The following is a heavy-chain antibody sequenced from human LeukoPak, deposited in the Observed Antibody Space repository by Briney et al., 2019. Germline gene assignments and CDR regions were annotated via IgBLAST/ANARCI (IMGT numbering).Heavy chain of an antibody. CDR1: GYTFTNYY. V-gene: IGHV1-46*01. D-gene: IGHD3-22*01. CDR3: ARSFSYDSSGYSYYFDY. CDR2: IDPSGGST. Sequence: TSVKVSCKASGYTFTNYYIHWVRQAPGQGLEWMGIIDPSGGSTAYAQKFQGRVTMTRDTSTSTAYMELSSLRSEDTAVYYCARSFSYDSSGYSYYFDYWGQGTLVTVSS. J-gene: IGHJ4*02.